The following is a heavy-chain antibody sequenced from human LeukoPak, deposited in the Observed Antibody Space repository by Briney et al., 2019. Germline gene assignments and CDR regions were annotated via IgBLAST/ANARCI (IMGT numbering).Heavy chain of an antibody. V-gene: IGHV4-59*01. D-gene: IGHD2-15*01. Sequence: PSETLSLTCTVSGGSISSYYWSWIRQPPGKGLEWIGYIYYSGSTNYNPSLKSRVTISVDTSKNQFSLKLSPVTAADTAVYYCARTNCSGGSCYSDYWGQGTLVTVSS. J-gene: IGHJ4*02. CDR3: ARTNCSGGSCYSDY. CDR1: GGSISSYY. CDR2: IYYSGST.